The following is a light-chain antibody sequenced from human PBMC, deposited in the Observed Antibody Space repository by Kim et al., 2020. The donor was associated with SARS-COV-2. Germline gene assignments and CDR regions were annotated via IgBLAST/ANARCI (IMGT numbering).Light chain of an antibody. Sequence: SSVGDRVTITCRASQTISSRMAWYQQKPGKAPTLLIYEAASLETGVPSRFSGSRSGTEFTLTISSLQPDDFATYYCQQYNSYSATFGQGTKLEIK. CDR2: EAA. CDR3: QQYNSYSAT. CDR1: QTISSR. J-gene: IGKJ2*01. V-gene: IGKV1-5*03.